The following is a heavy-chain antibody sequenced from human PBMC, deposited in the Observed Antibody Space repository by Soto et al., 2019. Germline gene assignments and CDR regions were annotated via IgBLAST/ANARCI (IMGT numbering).Heavy chain of an antibody. Sequence: GGALRLSCSASGFTFSSYGMHWVRQAPGKGLEWVAVISYDGSNKYYADSVKGRFTISRDNSKNTLYLQMNSLRAEDTAVYYCAKDVVVGATTGLGDYYYYYGMDVWGQGTTVTVSS. CDR1: GFTFSSYG. J-gene: IGHJ6*02. V-gene: IGHV3-30*18. CDR2: ISYDGSNK. D-gene: IGHD1-26*01. CDR3: AKDVVVGATTGLGDYYYYYGMDV.